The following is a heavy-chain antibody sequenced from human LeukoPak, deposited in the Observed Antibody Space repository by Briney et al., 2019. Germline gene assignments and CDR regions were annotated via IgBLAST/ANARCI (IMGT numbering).Heavy chain of an antibody. Sequence: PGGSLRLSCAASAFAFSTYAMHWVRQAPGKGLEWVAVISFDGNTKYYADSVKGRFTIPRDNSKNTLYLQMNGLRTEDTAIYFCTRRGGGYEFDYWGQGTLVTVSS. CDR1: AFAFSTYA. V-gene: IGHV3-30-3*01. D-gene: IGHD5-12*01. CDR3: TRRGGGYEFDY. J-gene: IGHJ4*02. CDR2: ISFDGNTK.